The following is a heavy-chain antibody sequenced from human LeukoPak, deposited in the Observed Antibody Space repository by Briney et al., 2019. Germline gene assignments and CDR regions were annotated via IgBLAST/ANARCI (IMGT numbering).Heavy chain of an antibody. D-gene: IGHD6-13*01. V-gene: IGHV3-48*03. CDR1: GFTFSSYE. J-gene: IGHJ6*02. Sequence: TGGSLRLSCVASGFTFSSYEMNWVRQAPGKGLEWVSYISSSGSTIFYADSVKGRFTIPRDNAKNSLYLQMNSLRAEDTAVYYCARDPPSIITAAGNSGPTYYYYGMDVWGQGTTVTVSS. CDR3: ARDPPSIITAAGNSGPTYYYYGMDV. CDR2: ISSSGSTI.